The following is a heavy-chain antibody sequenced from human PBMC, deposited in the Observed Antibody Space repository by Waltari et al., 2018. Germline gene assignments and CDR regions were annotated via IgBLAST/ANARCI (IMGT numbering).Heavy chain of an antibody. CDR1: GFTFRSYG. J-gene: IGHJ3*02. V-gene: IGHV3-30*18. Sequence: QVQLVESGGGVVQPGRSLRLSCAASGFTFRSYGLHWVRQAPGKGLEWVAVISYDGSNKYYADSVKGRFTISRDNSKNTLYLQMNSLRAEDTAVYYCAKDSIAAAEGVSAFDIWGQGTMVTVSS. D-gene: IGHD6-13*01. CDR3: AKDSIAAAEGVSAFDI. CDR2: ISYDGSNK.